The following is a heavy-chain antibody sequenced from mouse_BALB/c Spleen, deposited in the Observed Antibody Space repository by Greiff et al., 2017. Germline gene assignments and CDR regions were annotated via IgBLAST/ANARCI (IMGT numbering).Heavy chain of an antibody. J-gene: IGHJ2*01. CDR1: GFTFSSYT. D-gene: IGHD1-1*01. Sequence: EVQLVESGGGLVKPGGSLKLSCAASGFTFSSYTMSWVRQTPEKRLEWVATISSGGSYTYYPDSVKGRFTISRDNAKNTLYLQMSSLKSEDTAMYYCTRDNTVVAPYFDYWGQGTTLTVSS. CDR2: ISSGGSYT. CDR3: TRDNTVVAPYFDY. V-gene: IGHV5-6-4*01.